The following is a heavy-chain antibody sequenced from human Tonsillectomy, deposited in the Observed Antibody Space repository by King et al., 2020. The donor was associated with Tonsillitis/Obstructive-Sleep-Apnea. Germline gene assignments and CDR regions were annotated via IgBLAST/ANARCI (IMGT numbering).Heavy chain of an antibody. CDR3: AVQGYCSNGVCPIWSDR. CDR2: IYYSGNT. CDR1: GGSISSSSYY. D-gene: IGHD2-8*01. Sequence: LQLQESGPGLVKPSETLSLTCTVSGGSISSSSYYWGWIRQPPGKGLEWFGSIYYSGNTYYNPSLKSRVTISVDTSKNQFSLKLSPVTAADTAVYCCAVQGYCSNGVCPIWSDRWGEGTLVTVPS. J-gene: IGHJ5*02. V-gene: IGHV4-39*01.